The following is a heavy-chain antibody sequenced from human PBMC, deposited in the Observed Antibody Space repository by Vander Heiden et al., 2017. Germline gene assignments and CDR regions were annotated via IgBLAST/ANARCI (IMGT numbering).Heavy chain of an antibody. V-gene: IGHV1-18*01. CDR3: ARGGDGIAAAGRGLYYYYYGMDV. CDR2: ISAYNGNT. CDR1: GYTFTSDG. D-gene: IGHD6-13*01. Sequence: QVQLAQSGAEVKKPGASVKVSCKASGYTFTSDGISWVRQAPGQALEWMGWISAYNGNTNYAQKLQGRVTMTTDTSTSTAYMELRSLRSDDTAVYYCARGGDGIAAAGRGLYYYYYGMDVWGQGTTVTVSS. J-gene: IGHJ6*02.